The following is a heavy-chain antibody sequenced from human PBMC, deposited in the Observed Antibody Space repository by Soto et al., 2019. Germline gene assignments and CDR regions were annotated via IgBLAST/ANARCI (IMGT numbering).Heavy chain of an antibody. J-gene: IGHJ6*02. CDR2: IYYSGST. Sequence: SETLSLTCTVSGGSISSGDYYWSWIRQPPGKGLEWIGYIYYSGSTYYNPSLKSRVTISVDTSKNQFSLKLSSVTAADTAVYYCESEAIAAAAVYGMDVWGQGTTVNVSS. D-gene: IGHD6-13*01. CDR3: ESEAIAAAAVYGMDV. V-gene: IGHV4-30-4*01. CDR1: GGSISSGDYY.